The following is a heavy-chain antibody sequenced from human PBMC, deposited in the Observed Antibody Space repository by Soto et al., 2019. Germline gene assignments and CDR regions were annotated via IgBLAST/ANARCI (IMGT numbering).Heavy chain of an antibody. Sequence: PGGSLRLSCAASGFTFSSYSMDWVRQAPGKGLEWVSSISSSSSYIYYADSVKGRFTISRDNAKNSLYLQMNSLRAEDTAVYYCARELDVDTAMVHFDYWGHGTLVTVSS. D-gene: IGHD5-18*01. CDR3: ARELDVDTAMVHFDY. V-gene: IGHV3-21*01. CDR2: ISSSSSYI. CDR1: GFTFSSYS. J-gene: IGHJ4*01.